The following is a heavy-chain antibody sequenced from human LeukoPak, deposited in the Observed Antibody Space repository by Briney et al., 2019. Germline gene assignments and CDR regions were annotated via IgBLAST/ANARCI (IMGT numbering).Heavy chain of an antibody. CDR2: FDPEDGEI. V-gene: IGHV1-24*01. Sequence: ASVKVSCKVSGYTLTELSMHWVRQAPGKGLEWMGGFDPEDGEIIYAQKFQGRVTMTEDTSTDTAYMELSSLRSEDTAVYYCASPIFYDSSGYYYNYWGQGTLVTVSS. D-gene: IGHD3-22*01. CDR1: GYTLTELS. J-gene: IGHJ4*02. CDR3: ASPIFYDSSGYYYNY.